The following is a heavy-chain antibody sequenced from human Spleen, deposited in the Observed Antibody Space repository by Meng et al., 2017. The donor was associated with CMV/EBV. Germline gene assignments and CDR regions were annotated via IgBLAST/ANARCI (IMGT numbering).Heavy chain of an antibody. Sequence: GESLKISCAASGFTFSSYAMHWVRQAPGKGLEWVSGVSWNGSRTHYADSVKCRFTISRDNAKNSLYLQMNSLRAEDTAVYYCAKGESFDVWGQGTTVTVSS. D-gene: IGHD2/OR15-2a*01. CDR1: GFTFSSYA. CDR3: AKGESFDV. J-gene: IGHJ6*02. V-gene: IGHV3-19*01. CDR2: VSWNGSRT.